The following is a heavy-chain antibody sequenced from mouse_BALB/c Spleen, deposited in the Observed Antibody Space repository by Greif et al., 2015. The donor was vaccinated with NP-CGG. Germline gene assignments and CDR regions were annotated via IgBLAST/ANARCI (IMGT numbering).Heavy chain of an antibody. Sequence: EVQLVESGGGLVKPGGSLKLSRAASGFTFSDYYMYWVRQTPEKRLEWVATISDGGSYTYYPDSVKGRFTIYRDNAKNNLYLQMSSLKSEDTAMYYCARGGTGFDYWGQGTTLTVSS. D-gene: IGHD3-3*01. V-gene: IGHV5-4*02. CDR1: GFTFSDYY. CDR2: ISDGGSYT. J-gene: IGHJ2*01. CDR3: ARGGTGFDY.